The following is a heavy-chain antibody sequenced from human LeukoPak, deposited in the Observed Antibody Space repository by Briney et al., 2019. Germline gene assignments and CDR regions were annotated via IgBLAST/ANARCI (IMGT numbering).Heavy chain of an antibody. CDR1: GYSFTSYW. CDR3: ARRLAAAGTGDFDY. V-gene: IGHV5-51*01. Sequence: GESLQISCKGYGYSFTSYWIGWVRQMPGKGLEWMGSIYPGDSDTRYSLSFQGQVTISADKSISTAYLQWSSLKASDTAMFYCARRLAAAGTGDFDYWGQGTLVTVPS. D-gene: IGHD6-13*01. J-gene: IGHJ4*02. CDR2: IYPGDSDT.